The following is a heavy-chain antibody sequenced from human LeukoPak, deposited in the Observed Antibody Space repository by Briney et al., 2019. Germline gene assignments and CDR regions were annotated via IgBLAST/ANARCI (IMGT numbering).Heavy chain of an antibody. CDR3: ARTTSMTASGYDY. V-gene: IGHV1-8*03. D-gene: IGHD2-21*02. J-gene: IGHJ4*02. Sequence: ASVKVSCKASGYTFTNYHINWVRQASGQGLEWMTWINPDTGDKGYARNFQDRVTITTDTSISTAYMELSSLSSEDTAVYFCARTTSMTASGYDYWGQGTLVTVSS. CDR2: INPDTGDK. CDR1: GYTFTNYH.